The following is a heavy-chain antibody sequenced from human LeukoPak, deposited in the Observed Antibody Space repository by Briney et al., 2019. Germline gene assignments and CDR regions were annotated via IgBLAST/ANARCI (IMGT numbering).Heavy chain of an antibody. J-gene: IGHJ4*02. CDR2: INHSGST. V-gene: IGHV4-34*01. CDR1: GGSFSGYY. Sequence: KPSETLSLTCAVYGGSFSGYYWSWIRQPPGKGLEWIGEINHSGSTNYNPSLKSRVTISVDTSKNQFSLKLSSVTAADTAVYYCARDIAADGIGFDYWGQGTLVTVSS. CDR3: ARDIAADGIGFDY. D-gene: IGHD6-13*01.